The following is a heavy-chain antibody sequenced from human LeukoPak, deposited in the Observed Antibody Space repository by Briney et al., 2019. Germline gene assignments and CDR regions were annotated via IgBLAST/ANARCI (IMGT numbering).Heavy chain of an antibody. J-gene: IGHJ3*02. Sequence: SETLSLTCTISGGSISSSSFYWGWVRQPPGKGLEWITSIYYTRATYYNPSLKSRVTIAVDTSKTQFSLKLRSVTAADTAVYYCARGAPVQIWGPGTMVTVSS. CDR1: GGSISSSSFY. CDR2: IYYTRAT. CDR3: ARGAPVQI. V-gene: IGHV4-39*07.